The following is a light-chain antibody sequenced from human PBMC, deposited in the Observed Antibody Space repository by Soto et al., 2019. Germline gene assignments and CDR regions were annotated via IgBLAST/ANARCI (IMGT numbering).Light chain of an antibody. CDR3: QQYGTSPQT. CDR1: QSVSTY. CDR2: GAS. Sequence: EIVMTQSPGTLSLSPGERATLSCRASQSVSTYLAWYQQKPGQAPRLLIYGASSRATGIPDRFSGSGSGTEFTLTISRLEPEDFAVYYCQQYGTSPQTFGQGTKVDIK. J-gene: IGKJ1*01. V-gene: IGKV3-20*01.